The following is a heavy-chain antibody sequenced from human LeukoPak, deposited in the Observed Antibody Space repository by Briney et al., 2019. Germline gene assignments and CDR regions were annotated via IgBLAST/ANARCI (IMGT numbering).Heavy chain of an antibody. CDR2: IYYSGST. D-gene: IGHD6-6*01. CDR1: GGSFSDYY. Sequence: PSETLSLTCGVYGGSFSDYYWSWIRQPPGKGLEWIGSIYYSGSTYYNPSLKSRVTMSVDTSKNQFSLKLSSVTAVDTAVYYCARKSSSSDWFDPWGQGTLVTVSS. V-gene: IGHV4-34*01. J-gene: IGHJ5*02. CDR3: ARKSSSSDWFDP.